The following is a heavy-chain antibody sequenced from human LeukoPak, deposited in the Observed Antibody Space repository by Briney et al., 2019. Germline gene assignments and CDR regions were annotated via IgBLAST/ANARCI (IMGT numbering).Heavy chain of an antibody. V-gene: IGHV1-18*01. D-gene: IGHD3-9*01. Sequence: ASVKVSCKASGYTFTSYGISWVRQAPGQGLEWIGWISAYNGNTNYAQKLQGRVTMTTGTSTSTAYMELRSLRSDDTAVYYCARDGDYDILTGRASNYYMDVWGKGTTVTVSS. CDR2: ISAYNGNT. J-gene: IGHJ6*03. CDR3: ARDGDYDILTGRASNYYMDV. CDR1: GYTFTSYG.